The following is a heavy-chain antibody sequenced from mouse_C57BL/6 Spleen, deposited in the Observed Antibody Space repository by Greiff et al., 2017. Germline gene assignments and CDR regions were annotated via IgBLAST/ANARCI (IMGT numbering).Heavy chain of an antibody. D-gene: IGHD4-1*01. CDR3: AREGDWDGAWFAY. Sequence: EVQLVESGPGLVKPSQSLSLTCSVTGYSITSGYYWNWIRQFPGNKLEWMGYISYDGSNNYNPSLKNRISITRDTSKNQFFLKLNSVTTEDTATYYCAREGDWDGAWFAYWGQGTLVTVSA. J-gene: IGHJ3*01. CDR1: GYSITSGYY. CDR2: ISYDGSN. V-gene: IGHV3-6*01.